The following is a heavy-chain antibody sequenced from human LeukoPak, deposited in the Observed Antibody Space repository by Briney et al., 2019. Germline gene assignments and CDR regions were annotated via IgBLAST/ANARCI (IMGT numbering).Heavy chain of an antibody. D-gene: IGHD1-26*01. V-gene: IGHV3-30-3*01. CDR2: ISYDGSNK. CDR3: ARDYVGATTPYFDY. J-gene: IGHJ4*02. CDR1: GFTFSSHA. Sequence: GSLRLSCAASGFTFSSHAMHWVRQAPGKGLEWVAVISYDGSNKYYADSVKGRFTISRDNSKNTLYLQMNSLRAEDTAVYYCARDYVGATTPYFDYWGQGTLVTVSS.